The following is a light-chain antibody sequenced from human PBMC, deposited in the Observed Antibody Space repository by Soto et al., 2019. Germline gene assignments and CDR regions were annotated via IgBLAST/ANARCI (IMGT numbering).Light chain of an antibody. V-gene: IGLV1-44*01. CDR3: AAWDDSLNVVV. CDR1: SSNIGSNS. CDR2: SNN. J-gene: IGLJ2*01. Sequence: QPVLTQPPSASGTPGQRVTISCSGSSSNIGSNSVNWYQQFPGTAPKLLIYSNNQRPSGVPDRFSGSKSGTSASLAVSGLHSEDEAEYYCAAWDDSLNVVVFGGGTQLTVL.